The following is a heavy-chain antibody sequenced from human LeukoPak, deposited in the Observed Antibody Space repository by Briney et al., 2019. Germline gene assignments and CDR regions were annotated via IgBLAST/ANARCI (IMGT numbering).Heavy chain of an antibody. CDR3: ARRVYYDSSGYYPY. D-gene: IGHD3-22*01. CDR2: INHSGST. V-gene: IGHV4-34*01. CDR1: VGSFSGYY. Sequence: SETLSLTCAVYVGSFSGYYWSCIRQPPGKGLEWIGEINHSGSTNYNPSLKSRVTISVDTSKNQFSLKLSSVTAADTAVYYCARRVYYDSSGYYPYRGQGTLVTVSS. J-gene: IGHJ4*02.